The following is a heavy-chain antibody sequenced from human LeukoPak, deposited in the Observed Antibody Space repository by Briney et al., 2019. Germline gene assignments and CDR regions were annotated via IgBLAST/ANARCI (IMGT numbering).Heavy chain of an antibody. D-gene: IGHD4-17*01. CDR2: IYYSGST. J-gene: IGHJ4*02. CDR1: GGSISSSSYY. CDR3: ARHPDYVFDY. V-gene: IGHV4-39*01. Sequence: SETLSLTCTVSGGSISSSSYYWGWIRQPPGKGLEWTGRIYYSGSTYYNPSLKTRGTISVDTSKNQFSLKLSSVTAADTAVYYCARHPDYVFDYWGQGTLVTVSS.